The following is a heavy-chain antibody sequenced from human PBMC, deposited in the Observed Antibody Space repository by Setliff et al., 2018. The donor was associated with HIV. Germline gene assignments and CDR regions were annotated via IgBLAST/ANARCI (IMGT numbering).Heavy chain of an antibody. J-gene: IGHJ3*02. V-gene: IGHV4-59*11. CDR2: IYYSGST. CDR3: ARGGTVLPPGAFDI. CDR1: GGSISSHY. D-gene: IGHD2-15*01. Sequence: SETLSLTCTVSGGSISSHYWSWIRQPPGKGLEWIGSIYYSGSTYYNPSLKSRVTISVDTFKNQFSLKLSSVTAADTAVYYCARGGTVLPPGAFDIWGQGTMVTVSS.